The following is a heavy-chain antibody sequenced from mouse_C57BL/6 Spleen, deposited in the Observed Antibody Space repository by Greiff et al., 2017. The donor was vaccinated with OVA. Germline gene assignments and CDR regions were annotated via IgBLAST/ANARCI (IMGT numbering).Heavy chain of an antibody. V-gene: IGHV1-42*01. CDR3: ARGVLYGNYGWYFDV. J-gene: IGHJ1*03. CDR2: INPSTGGT. CDR1: GYSFTGYY. Sequence: EVKLMESGPELVKPGASVKISCKASGYSFTGYYMNWVKQSPEKSLEWIGEINPSTGGTTYNQKFKAKATLTVDKSSSTAYMQLKSLTSEDSAVYYCARGVLYGNYGWYFDVWGTGTTVTVSS. D-gene: IGHD2-1*01.